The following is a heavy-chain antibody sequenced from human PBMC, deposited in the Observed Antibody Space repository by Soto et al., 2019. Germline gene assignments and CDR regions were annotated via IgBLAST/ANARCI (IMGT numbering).Heavy chain of an antibody. Sequence: EVQLLESGGGLVQPGGSLRLSCAASGFTFSSYAMSWVRQAPGKGLEWVSAISGSGGSTYYADSVKGRFTFSRDNSKNTLSLQMTSLGAEDTAVYYCARRSSSWSFDYWGQGTLVTVSS. D-gene: IGHD6-13*01. V-gene: IGHV3-23*01. J-gene: IGHJ4*02. CDR1: GFTFSSYA. CDR2: ISGSGGST. CDR3: ARRSSSWSFDY.